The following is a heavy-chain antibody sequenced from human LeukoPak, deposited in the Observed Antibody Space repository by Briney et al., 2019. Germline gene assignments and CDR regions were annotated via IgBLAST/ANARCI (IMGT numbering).Heavy chain of an antibody. CDR1: GGSISSGSYY. D-gene: IGHD2-2*01. J-gene: IGHJ5*02. Sequence: SQTLSLTCTVSGGSISSGSYYWSWLRQPAGKGLEWIGRIYTSGSTNYNPSLTSRVTISVDTSKNQFSLNLNSVTAADTAVYYCAGVRYCSSSICYGLDPWGQGALVTVSS. CDR3: AGVRYCSSSICYGLDP. CDR2: IYTSGST. V-gene: IGHV4-61*02.